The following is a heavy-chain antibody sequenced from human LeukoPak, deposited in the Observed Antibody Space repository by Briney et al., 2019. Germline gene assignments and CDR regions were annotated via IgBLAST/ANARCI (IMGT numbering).Heavy chain of an antibody. CDR1: GFVFSTYW. Sequence: GGSLRLSCAASGFVFSTYWMTWVRQAPGKGLEWVANINLDGTEEHYVDSSLKGRFTISRDNAKNSLYLQMTSLRVGDTAVYYCASGRHDILHWGQGTLVTVSS. J-gene: IGHJ4*02. CDR2: INLDGTEE. D-gene: IGHD3-22*01. CDR3: ASGRHDILH. V-gene: IGHV3-7*01.